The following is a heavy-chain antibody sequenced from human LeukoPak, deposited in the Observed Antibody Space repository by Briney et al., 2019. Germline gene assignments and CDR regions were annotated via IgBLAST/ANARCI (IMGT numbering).Heavy chain of an antibody. CDR3: TTDYDSGPSTD. V-gene: IGHV3-7*05. CDR2: INKNGGDQ. J-gene: IGHJ4*02. D-gene: IGHD3-22*01. CDR1: GFTCSTYW. Sequence: GGSLRLSCAAAGFTCSTYWMTWVRQAPGKGLEWVANINKNGGDQYYGDSVKGRFTISRDNTKNPLYLQMNSLRAEDTAMYYCTTDYDSGPSTDCGQGTLVTVSS.